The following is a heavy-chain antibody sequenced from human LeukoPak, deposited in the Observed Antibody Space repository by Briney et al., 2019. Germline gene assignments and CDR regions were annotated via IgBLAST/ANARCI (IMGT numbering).Heavy chain of an antibody. J-gene: IGHJ4*02. CDR3: ARWRDYCGSGSYRMEYYFDY. CDR1: GGSISSYY. Sequence: SETLSLTCTVSGGSISSYYWSWIRQPPGKGLEWIGYIYYSGSTNYNPSLKSRVTISVDTSKNQFSLKLSSVTAAETAVYYCARWRDYCGSGSYRMEYYFDYWGQGTLVTVSS. CDR2: IYYSGST. D-gene: IGHD3-10*01. V-gene: IGHV4-59*01.